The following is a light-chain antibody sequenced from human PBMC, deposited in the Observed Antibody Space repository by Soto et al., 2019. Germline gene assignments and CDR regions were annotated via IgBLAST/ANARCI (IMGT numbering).Light chain of an antibody. Sequence: QSALTQPASVSGSPGQSITISCTGTSSDVGSYNYVSWYQRHPGKAPKLMIYDVNNRPSGVSNRFSGSKSGNTASLTISGLQAEDEADYYCSSYTGSSTLSVFGTGTKLTVL. V-gene: IGLV2-14*01. CDR2: DVN. J-gene: IGLJ1*01. CDR1: SSDVGSYNY. CDR3: SSYTGSSTLSV.